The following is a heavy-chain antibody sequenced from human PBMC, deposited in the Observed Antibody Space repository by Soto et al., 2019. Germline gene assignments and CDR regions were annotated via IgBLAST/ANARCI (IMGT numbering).Heavy chain of an antibody. Sequence: QVQLVQSGAEVKKPGASVKVSCKASGYTFTSYAMHWVRQAPGQRLEWMGWINAGNGNTKYSQKFQGRVTITRDTSASTAYMELSSLRSEDPAVYYCARDRGRGAFDIWGQGTMVTVSS. CDR1: GYTFTSYA. V-gene: IGHV1-3*01. CDR3: ARDRGRGAFDI. J-gene: IGHJ3*02. CDR2: INAGNGNT. D-gene: IGHD3-10*01.